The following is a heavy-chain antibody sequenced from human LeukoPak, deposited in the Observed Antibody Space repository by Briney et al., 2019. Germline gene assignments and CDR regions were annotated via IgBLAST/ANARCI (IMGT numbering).Heavy chain of an antibody. CDR2: ISAYNGNT. V-gene: IGHV1-18*01. Sequence: PSVKVSCKASGYTFTSYGISWVRQAPGQGLEWMGWISAYNGNTNYAQKLQGRVTMTTDTSTSTAYMEVRSLRSDDTAVYYCARVATDYYGSGSYSGFDYWGQGTLVTVSS. CDR1: GYTFTSYG. D-gene: IGHD3-10*01. CDR3: ARVATDYYGSGSYSGFDY. J-gene: IGHJ4*02.